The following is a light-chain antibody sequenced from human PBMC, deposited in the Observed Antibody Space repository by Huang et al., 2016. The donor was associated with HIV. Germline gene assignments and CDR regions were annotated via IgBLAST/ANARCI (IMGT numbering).Light chain of an antibody. J-gene: IGKJ4*01. CDR1: QSISSY. CDR3: QQRSNWPPT. Sequence: EIVLTQSPATLSLSPGEGATLSCRASQSISSYLAWYQQKPGQAPRLLIYDASSSATGIPARFSGSGSGTDFTLTSSSLEPEDFAVYYCQQRSNWPPTFGGGTKVEIK. V-gene: IGKV3-11*01. CDR2: DAS.